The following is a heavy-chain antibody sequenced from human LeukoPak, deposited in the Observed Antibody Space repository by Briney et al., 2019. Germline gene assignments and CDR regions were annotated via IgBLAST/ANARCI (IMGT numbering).Heavy chain of an antibody. D-gene: IGHD3-3*01. V-gene: IGHV7-4-1*02. CDR2: INTNTGNP. J-gene: IGHJ4*02. CDR3: AREDYDFWSGRSPYFDY. CDR1: GYTFTSYA. Sequence: SVKVSCKASGYTFTSYAMNWVRQAPGQGLEWMGWINTNTGNPTYAQGFTGRFVFSLDTSVSTAYLQISSLKAEDTAVYYCAREDYDFWSGRSPYFDYWGQGTLVTVSS.